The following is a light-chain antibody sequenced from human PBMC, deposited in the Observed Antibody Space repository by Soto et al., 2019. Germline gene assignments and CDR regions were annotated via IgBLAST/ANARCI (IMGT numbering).Light chain of an antibody. CDR2: DAS. CDR3: QQYKSYWT. CDR1: QRISTW. J-gene: IGKJ1*01. Sequence: DIQMTQSPSTLSASVGDTVTITCRASQRISTWLAWYQQKPGKAPKLLINDASSLESGVPSRFSGSGSGTEFTLTINSLQLDDFATYYCQQYKSYWTFGQGTNVEIK. V-gene: IGKV1-5*01.